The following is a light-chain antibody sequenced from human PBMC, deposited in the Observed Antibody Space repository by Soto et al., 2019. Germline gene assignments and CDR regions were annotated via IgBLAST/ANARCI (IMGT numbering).Light chain of an antibody. J-gene: IGLJ2*01. CDR1: SSDIGRYNY. CDR3: GAYTSSDTMI. CDR2: DVS. Sequence: QSALTQPASVSGSPGQSITISCTGTSSDIGRYNYVSWYQHSPGKAPKLIIYDVSDRPSGVSNRFSGSKSGTTASLTISGLQAEDEAEYYCGAYTSSDTMIFGGGTQLTVL. V-gene: IGLV2-14*03.